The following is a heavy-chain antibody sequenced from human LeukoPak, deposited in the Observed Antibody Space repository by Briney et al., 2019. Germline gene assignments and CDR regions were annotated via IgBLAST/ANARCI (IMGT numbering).Heavy chain of an antibody. CDR2: VYYSGST. CDR3: ARAQSGSMLS. D-gene: IGHD1-26*01. J-gene: IGHJ4*02. CDR1: GGSVSSHRYY. Sequence: SETLSLTCTVSGGSVSSHRYYWGWLRQPPGKGLEWIGSVYYSGSTYYDPSLKSRVVISVDTSKNQFSLKLSSVTAADTAVYYCARAQSGSMLSRGQGTLVTVSS. V-gene: IGHV4-39*07.